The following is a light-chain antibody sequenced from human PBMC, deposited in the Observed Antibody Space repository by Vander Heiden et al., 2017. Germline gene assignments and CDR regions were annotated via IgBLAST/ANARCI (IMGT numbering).Light chain of an antibody. CDR3: QQSNSTPIT. V-gene: IGKV1-39*01. CDR1: QSISSY. CDR2: AAS. Sequence: DIQMTQSPSSLSASVGDRVTITCRASQSISSYLNWYQQKPGKAPRLLIYAASSLQSGVPSRFSGSGSGTDFTLTISSLHPEDFTTYYCQQSNSTPITFGQGTQLEIK. J-gene: IGKJ5*01.